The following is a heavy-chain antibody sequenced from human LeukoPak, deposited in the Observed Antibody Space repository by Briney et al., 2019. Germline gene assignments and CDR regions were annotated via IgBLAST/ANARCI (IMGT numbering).Heavy chain of an antibody. CDR2: ISGSTRTI. D-gene: IGHD5/OR15-5a*01. CDR1: GFTSSSYA. V-gene: IGHV3-48*01. Sequence: GGSLRLSCAASGFTSSSYAMNWVRQGPGTGLEWVSYISGSTRTIYYADSVKGRFTISRDNAKNSLYLQMSSLRAEDTAVYYCARVLQTLGGVSFDYWGQGTLVTVSS. J-gene: IGHJ4*02. CDR3: ARVLQTLGGVSFDY.